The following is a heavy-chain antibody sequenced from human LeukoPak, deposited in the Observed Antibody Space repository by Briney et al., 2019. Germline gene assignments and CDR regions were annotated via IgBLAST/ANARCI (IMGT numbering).Heavy chain of an antibody. CDR2: IWYDGSNK. CDR1: GFSFSTYG. V-gene: IGHV3-33*06. D-gene: IGHD2-21*01. Sequence: GRSLRLSCAASGFSFSTYGMHWVRQAPGKGLEWVAVIWYDGSNKYYADSVKGRFTISRDNSKNTLYLQMNSLRAEDTAVYYCAKDPAAYCGGDCSPGDYWGQGTLVTVSS. CDR3: AKDPAAYCGGDCSPGDY. J-gene: IGHJ4*02.